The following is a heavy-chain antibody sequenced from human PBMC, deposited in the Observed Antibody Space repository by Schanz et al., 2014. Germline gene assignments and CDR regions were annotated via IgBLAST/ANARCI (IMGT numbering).Heavy chain of an antibody. CDR2: ISFSGNTI. J-gene: IGHJ6*02. D-gene: IGHD6-6*01. Sequence: VQLVQSGAEVKKPGSSVKVSCKASGGTFSSFGINWVRQAPGKGLEWISYISFSGNTIYYADSVKGRFTISRDNAKNSVFLQMNRLRAEDTAVYYCATEGPRGTRHPINYYYAMDNWGQGTKVTV. V-gene: IGHV3-48*01. CDR3: ATEGPRGTRHPINYYYAMDN. CDR1: GGTFSSFG.